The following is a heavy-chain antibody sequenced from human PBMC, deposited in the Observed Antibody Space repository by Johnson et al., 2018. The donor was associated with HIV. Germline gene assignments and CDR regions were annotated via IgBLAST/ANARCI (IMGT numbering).Heavy chain of an antibody. CDR2: IRYDGSNK. Sequence: QVQLVESGGGVVQPGGSLRLSCAASGFTFSSYGMHWVRQAPGKGLEWVAFIRYDGSNKYYVDSVKGRFTISRDNAKNSLYLRMNSLRVDDTAVYYCARGREDFWGQGTMVTVS. CDR1: GFTFSSYG. J-gene: IGHJ3*01. V-gene: IGHV3-30*02. CDR3: ARGREDF. D-gene: IGHD1-26*01.